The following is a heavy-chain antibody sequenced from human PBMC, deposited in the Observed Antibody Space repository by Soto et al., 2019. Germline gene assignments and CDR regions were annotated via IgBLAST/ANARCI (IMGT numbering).Heavy chain of an antibody. D-gene: IGHD7-27*01. CDR3: AKGALTGGGDDAPYYYYYMDV. J-gene: IGHJ6*03. CDR1: GFTFSSYA. CDR2: ISGSGGST. V-gene: IGHV3-23*01. Sequence: GGSLRLSCAASGFTFSSYAMSWVRQAPGKGLEWDSAISGSGGSTYYADSVKGRFTISRDNSKNTPYLQMNSLRAEDTAVYFCAKGALTGGGDDAPYYYYYMDVWGKGTTVTVSS.